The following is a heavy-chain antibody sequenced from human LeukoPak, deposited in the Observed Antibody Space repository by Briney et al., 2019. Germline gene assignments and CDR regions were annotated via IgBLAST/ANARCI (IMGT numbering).Heavy chain of an antibody. CDR2: IIPILGIA. V-gene: IGHV1-69*04. CDR1: GGTFSSYA. CDR3: ARDRSDTAILNHDAFDI. D-gene: IGHD5-18*01. J-gene: IGHJ3*02. Sequence: SVKVSCKVSGGTFSSYAISWVRQAPGQGLEWMGRIIPILGIANYAQKFQGRVTITADKSTSTAYMELSSLRSEDTAVYYCARDRSDTAILNHDAFDIWGQGTMVTVSS.